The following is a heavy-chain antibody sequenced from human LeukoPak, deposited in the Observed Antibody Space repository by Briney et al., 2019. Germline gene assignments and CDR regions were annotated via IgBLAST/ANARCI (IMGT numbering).Heavy chain of an antibody. J-gene: IGHJ4*02. CDR1: GFTFSSYG. CDR3: AKDLYAALRDGYNYLRPDY. Sequence: GGSLRLSCAASGFTFSSYGMRWVRQAPGKGLEWVAVISYDGSNKYYADSVKGRFTISRDNSKNTLYLQMNSLRAEDTAVYYCAKDLYAALRDGYNYLRPDYWGQGTLVTVSS. CDR2: ISYDGSNK. D-gene: IGHD5-24*01. V-gene: IGHV3-30*18.